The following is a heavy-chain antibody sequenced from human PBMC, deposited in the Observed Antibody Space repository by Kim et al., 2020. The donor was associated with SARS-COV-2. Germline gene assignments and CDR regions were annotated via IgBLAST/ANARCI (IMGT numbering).Heavy chain of an antibody. CDR2: ISYDGSNK. V-gene: IGHV3-30*18. D-gene: IGHD6-6*01. CDR1: GFTFSSYG. J-gene: IGHJ6*02. Sequence: GGSLRLPCAASGFTFSSYGMHWVRQAPGKGLEWVAVISYDGSNKYYADSVKGRFTISRDNSKNTLYLQMNSLRAEDTAVYYCAKDHSSSRYYGMDVWGQGTTVTVSS. CDR3: AKDHSSSRYYGMDV.